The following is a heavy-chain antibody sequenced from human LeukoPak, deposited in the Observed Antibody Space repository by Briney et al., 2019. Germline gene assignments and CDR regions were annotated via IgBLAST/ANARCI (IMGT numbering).Heavy chain of an antibody. CDR2: IIPIFSTA. J-gene: IGHJ4*02. V-gene: IGHV1-69*13. CDR3: ARDHSGCLDY. CDR1: GGTFSSYA. Sequence: VASVKVSCKASGGTFSSYAISWVRQAPGQGLEWMGGIIPIFSTANYAQKFQGRVTITADESTSTAYMELSSLRSEDTAVYYCARDHSGCLDYWGQGTLVTVSS. D-gene: IGHD5-12*01.